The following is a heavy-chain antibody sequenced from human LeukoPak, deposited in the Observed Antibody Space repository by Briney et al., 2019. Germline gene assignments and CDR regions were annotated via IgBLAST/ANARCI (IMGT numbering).Heavy chain of an antibody. D-gene: IGHD6-13*01. Sequence: ASVKVSCKASGYSFTNYYMHWVRQAPGQGLEWMGIINRSGGSTSYAQKFQGRVTMTRDTSISTAYMELSRLRSDDTAVYYCARDLRRGSSSWYVSGGDYWGQGTLVTVSS. CDR3: ARDLRRGSSSWYVSGGDY. CDR2: INRSGGST. J-gene: IGHJ4*02. V-gene: IGHV1-46*01. CDR1: GYSFTNYY.